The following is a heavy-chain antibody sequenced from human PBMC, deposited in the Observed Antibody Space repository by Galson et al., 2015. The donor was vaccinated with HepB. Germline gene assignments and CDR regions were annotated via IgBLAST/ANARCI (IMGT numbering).Heavy chain of an antibody. CDR1: GFNFTSSA. CDR3: AESMVRGSFITNGLDV. V-gene: IGHV1-58*01. CDR2: IVVGSGNT. Sequence: SVKVSCKASGFNFTSSAVQWVRQARGQRLEWIGWIVVGSGNTNYARKFQERVTITRDMSTSTAYMELSSLGSEDTAVYYCAESMVRGSFITNGLDVWGQGTTVTVSS. D-gene: IGHD3-10*01. J-gene: IGHJ6*02.